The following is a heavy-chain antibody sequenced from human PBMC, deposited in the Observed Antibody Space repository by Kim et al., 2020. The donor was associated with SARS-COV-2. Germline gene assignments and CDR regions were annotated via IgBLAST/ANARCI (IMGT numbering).Heavy chain of an antibody. CDR3: ARGRDYDILTGYYIS. CDR2: ISAYNGNT. V-gene: IGHV1-18*01. J-gene: IGHJ4*02. Sequence: ASVKVSCKASGYTFTSYGISWVRQAPGQGLEWMGWISAYNGNTNYAQKLQGRVTMTTDTSTSTAYMELRSLRSDDTAVYYCARGRDYDILTGYYISWSQGTLVTVSS. CDR1: GYTFTSYG. D-gene: IGHD3-9*01.